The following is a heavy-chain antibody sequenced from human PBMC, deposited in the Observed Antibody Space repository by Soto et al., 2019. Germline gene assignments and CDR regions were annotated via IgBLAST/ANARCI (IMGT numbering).Heavy chain of an antibody. V-gene: IGHV3-30-3*01. CDR1: GFTFISYA. Sequence: GGSLRLSCAASGFTFISYAMHWVLQAPGKGLEWVAVISYDGSNKYYADSVKGRFTISRDNSKNTLYLQMNSLRAEDTAVYYCARVSSTSCCLPDYWGQGTLVTVSS. J-gene: IGHJ4*02. CDR3: ARVSSTSCCLPDY. CDR2: ISYDGSNK. D-gene: IGHD2-2*01.